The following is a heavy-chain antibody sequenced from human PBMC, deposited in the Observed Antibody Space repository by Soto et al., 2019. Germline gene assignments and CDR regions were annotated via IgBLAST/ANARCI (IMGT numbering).Heavy chain of an antibody. Sequence: SETLSLTCTVSGGSISSYYWSWTRQPPGKGLEWIGYIYYSGSTNYNPSLKSRVTISVDTSKNQFSLKLSSVTAADTAVYYCARSFGSSWGNWFDPWGQGTLVTVSS. CDR3: ARSFGSSWGNWFDP. D-gene: IGHD6-13*01. J-gene: IGHJ5*02. V-gene: IGHV4-59*01. CDR2: IYYSGST. CDR1: GGSISSYY.